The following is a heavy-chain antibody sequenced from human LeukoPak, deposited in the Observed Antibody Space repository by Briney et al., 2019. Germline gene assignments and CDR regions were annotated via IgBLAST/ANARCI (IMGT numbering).Heavy chain of an antibody. V-gene: IGHV1-2*02. CDR2: INPNSGGT. J-gene: IGHJ4*02. D-gene: IGHD2-15*01. CDR1: GYTFTGYY. Sequence: ASVKVSCKASGYTFTGYYMHWVRQAPGQGLEWMGWINPNSGGTNYAQKFQGRVTMTRDTSISTAYMELSSLRSDDTAMYYCASRRCSGGSCYPGYWGQGTLVTVSS. CDR3: ASRRCSGGSCYPGY.